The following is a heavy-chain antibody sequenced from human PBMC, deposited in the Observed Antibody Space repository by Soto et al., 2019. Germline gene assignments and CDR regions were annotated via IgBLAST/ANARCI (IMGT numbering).Heavy chain of an antibody. CDR2: IYSGGDT. CDR1: GFTVSNNY. J-gene: IGHJ4*02. V-gene: IGHV3-66*01. CDR3: ATHPSSGY. D-gene: IGHD6-25*01. Sequence: EVQLVESGGGLVQPGGSLRLSCAASGFTVSNNYMNWVRQAPGKGLEWVSVIYSGGDTYYADSVKGRFTISRDNSNNTLSLQITSRRAEYTAIYYCATHPSSGYWGQGTLVTVSS.